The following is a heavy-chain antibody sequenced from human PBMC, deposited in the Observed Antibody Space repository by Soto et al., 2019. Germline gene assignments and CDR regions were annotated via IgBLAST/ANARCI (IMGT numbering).Heavy chain of an antibody. CDR1: GFTFSSYA. V-gene: IGHV3-30-3*01. CDR2: ISYDGSNK. Sequence: GSLRLSCAASGFTFSSYAMHWVRQAPGKGLEWVAVISYDGSNKYYADSVKGRFTISRDNSKNTLYLQMNSLRAEDTAVYYCARDGNHIVVVTAIYNWFDPWGQGTLVTVSS. J-gene: IGHJ5*02. CDR3: ARDGNHIVVVTAIYNWFDP. D-gene: IGHD2-21*02.